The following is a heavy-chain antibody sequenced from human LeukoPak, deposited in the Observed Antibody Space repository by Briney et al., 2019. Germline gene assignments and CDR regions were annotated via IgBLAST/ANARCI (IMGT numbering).Heavy chain of an antibody. D-gene: IGHD6-19*01. V-gene: IGHV3-23*01. J-gene: IGHJ4*02. CDR1: GFTFSSYS. CDR2: ISDNSGNT. CDR3: SNGRTSSGTLQHDY. Sequence: PGGSLRLSCAASGFTFSSYSMNWVRQAPGQGLEWVSAISDNSGNTYYADSVKGRFTISRDNSENTLYLQMNSLRAEDTALYYCSNGRTSSGTLQHDYWGQGTLVTVSS.